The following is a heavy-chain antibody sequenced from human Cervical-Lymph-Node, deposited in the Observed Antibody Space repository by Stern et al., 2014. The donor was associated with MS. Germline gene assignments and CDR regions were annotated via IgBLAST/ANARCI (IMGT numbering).Heavy chain of an antibody. D-gene: IGHD6-19*01. Sequence: EVQLVESGGGLVQPRGSLRLSCAASGFTFSSYWMSWVRQAPGKGLEWVANIRQDGIEKYYVDSVKGRFTISRDNAKNSLYLQIHSLRAEDTAVYYCARDRLSSGKLDHWGLGTLVTVSS. J-gene: IGHJ4*02. CDR2: IRQDGIEK. CDR1: GFTFSSYW. V-gene: IGHV3-7*03. CDR3: ARDRLSSGKLDH.